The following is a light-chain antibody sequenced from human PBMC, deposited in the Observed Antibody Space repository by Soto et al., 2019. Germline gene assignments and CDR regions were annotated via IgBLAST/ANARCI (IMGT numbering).Light chain of an antibody. Sequence: DIQMTQSPSSLSASVGDRVTMTCRASENVMTYLNWYQQKSGKAPKLLIYGASSLQGGVPSRFSGTGSETNFSLTISAVQPEDYAIYHCQQSYTTPRTFGPGTKVDFK. CDR1: ENVMTY. V-gene: IGKV1-39*01. CDR2: GAS. CDR3: QQSYTTPRT. J-gene: IGKJ3*01.